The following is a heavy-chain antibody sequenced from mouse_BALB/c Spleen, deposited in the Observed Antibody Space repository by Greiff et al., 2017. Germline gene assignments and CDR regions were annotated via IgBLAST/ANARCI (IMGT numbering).Heavy chain of an antibody. J-gene: IGHJ3*01. V-gene: IGHV5-17*02. CDR1: GFTFSSFG. CDR3: AILAFYDNYVAY. D-gene: IGHD2-10*01. CDR2: ISSGSSTI. Sequence: EVKLVESGGGLVQPGGSRKLSCAASGFTFSSFGMHWVRQAPEKGLEWVAYISSGSSTIYYADTVKGRFTISRDNPKNTLFLQMTSLRSEDTAMYYCAILAFYDNYVAYWGQGTLVTVSA.